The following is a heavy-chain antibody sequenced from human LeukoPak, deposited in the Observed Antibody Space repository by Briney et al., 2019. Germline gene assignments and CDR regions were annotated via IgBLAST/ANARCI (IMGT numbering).Heavy chain of an antibody. V-gene: IGHV3-74*01. Sequence: GGSLRLSCAASGFTFSTYWMHWVRQAPGQGPVWVSRISPDGSTTTYADSVRGPFSISRDNDKNTLYMQMNSLRVDDTALYYCVRGSSTWSPLGDYWGQGTLVTVST. D-gene: IGHD6-13*01. CDR1: GFTFSTYW. CDR3: VRGSSTWSPLGDY. CDR2: ISPDGSTT. J-gene: IGHJ4*02.